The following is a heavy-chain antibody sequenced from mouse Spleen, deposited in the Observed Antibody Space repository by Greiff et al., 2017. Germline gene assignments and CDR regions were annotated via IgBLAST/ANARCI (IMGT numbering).Heavy chain of an antibody. D-gene: IGHD1-1*01. CDR2: IYPRSGNT. J-gene: IGHJ4*01. CDR3: ARRGTTVEGPSDAMDY. V-gene: IGHV1-81*01. CDR1: GYTFTSYG. Sequence: QVQLQQSGAELARPGASVKLSCKASGYTFTSYGISWVKQRTGQGLEWIGEIYPRSGNTYYNEKFKGKATLTADKSSSTAYMELRSLTYEDSAVYFCARRGTTVEGPSDAMDYWGQGTSVTVSS.